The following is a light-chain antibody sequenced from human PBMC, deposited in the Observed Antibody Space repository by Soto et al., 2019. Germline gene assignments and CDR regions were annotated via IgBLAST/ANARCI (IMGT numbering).Light chain of an antibody. CDR1: QTVSSN. CDR2: GAS. V-gene: IGKV3D-15*01. Sequence: EIILTQSPDTLSLSPGERATLSCRASQTVSSNYLAWCQQRPGQAPRLLIYGASTRAAGIPARFSGSGSGTEFTLTISSLQSEDFAVYYCQPYNNWPPWTFGQGTKVDIK. CDR3: QPYNNWPPWT. J-gene: IGKJ1*01.